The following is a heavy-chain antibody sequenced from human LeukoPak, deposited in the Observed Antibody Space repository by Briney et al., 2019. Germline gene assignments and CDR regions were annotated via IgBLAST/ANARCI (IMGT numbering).Heavy chain of an antibody. CDR1: GFTFSSYW. CDR3: ARGVDSAIDW. D-gene: IGHD3-9*01. V-gene: IGHV3-7*01. J-gene: IGHJ4*02. Sequence: PGGSLRLSCAASGFTFSSYWMNWVCQAPGKGLGWVANINGDGRDKYYVGSVRGRFTISRDNADNALYLQMNSLRGDDTALYYCARGVDSAIDWWGQGTLVTVSS. CDR2: INGDGRDK.